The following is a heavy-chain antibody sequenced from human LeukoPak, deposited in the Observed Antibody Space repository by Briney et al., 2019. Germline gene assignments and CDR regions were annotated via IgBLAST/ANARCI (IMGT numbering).Heavy chain of an antibody. V-gene: IGHV5-51*01. CDR2: IYPGDSDT. CDR3: ARPYRDGYCSSTSCPLDY. CDR1: GYSFTSYW. J-gene: IGHJ4*02. D-gene: IGHD2-2*01. Sequence: GESLKISCKGSGYSFTSYWIGWVRQMPGKGLEWMGIIYPGDSDTRYSPSFQGQVTISADKSISTAYLQWSSLKASDTAMYYCARPYRDGYCSSTSCPLDYWGQGTLVTVSS.